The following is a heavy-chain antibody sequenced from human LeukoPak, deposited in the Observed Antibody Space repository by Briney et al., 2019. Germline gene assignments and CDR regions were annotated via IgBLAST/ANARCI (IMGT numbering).Heavy chain of an antibody. CDR1: GGSIRSSSYF. J-gene: IGHJ6*02. CDR2: IYYSGSI. Sequence: PSETLSLTCTVSGGSIRSSSYFWGGIRQPPGKGLEWIGNIYYSGSIYYNPPLKSRVTISVDTSKNQFSLKMSSVTAADTAVFYCARQSGVSSDNYFGMDVWGQGTTVTVSS. V-gene: IGHV4-39*01. D-gene: IGHD1-26*01. CDR3: ARQSGVSSDNYFGMDV.